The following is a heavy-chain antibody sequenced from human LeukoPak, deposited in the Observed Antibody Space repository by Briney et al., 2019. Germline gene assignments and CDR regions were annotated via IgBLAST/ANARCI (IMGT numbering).Heavy chain of an antibody. J-gene: IGHJ4*02. Sequence: ASVKVSCKASGYTFTGYYMHWVRQAPGQGLEWMGWINPNSGGTNYAQKFQGRVTMTRDTSTSTVYMELSSLRSEDTAVYYCAREWSRDGCLTHWGQGTLVTVSS. CDR1: GYTFTGYY. CDR3: AREWSRDGCLTH. D-gene: IGHD5-24*01. CDR2: INPNSGGT. V-gene: IGHV1-2*02.